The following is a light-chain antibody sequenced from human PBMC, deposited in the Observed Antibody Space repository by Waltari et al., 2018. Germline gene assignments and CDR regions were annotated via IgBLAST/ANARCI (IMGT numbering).Light chain of an antibody. CDR1: PSISTN. CDR3: QHYDKWLRYS. J-gene: IGKJ2*01. Sequence: IVMTQSPATLSVSPGERATLSCRASPSISTNFAWFQGKPGQAPRLLIYGASPRATGVPTRFSGSWSGTYFTLVISSLRSEDFAVYYCQHYDKWLRYSFGQGTKVEIK. V-gene: IGKV3-15*01. CDR2: GAS.